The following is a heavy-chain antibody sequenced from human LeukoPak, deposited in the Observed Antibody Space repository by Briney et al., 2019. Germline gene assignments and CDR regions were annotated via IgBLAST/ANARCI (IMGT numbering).Heavy chain of an antibody. D-gene: IGHD2-21*02. CDR3: ARETAASDAFDI. Sequence: SETLSLTCTVSGGSVSSGSFYWSWIRQPPGKGLEWIGYIYYSGSTNYNPSLKSRVTISVDTSKNQFSLKVTSVTAADTAVHYCARETAASDAFDIWGQGTMVTVSS. CDR1: GGSVSSGSFY. V-gene: IGHV4-61*01. J-gene: IGHJ3*02. CDR2: IYYSGST.